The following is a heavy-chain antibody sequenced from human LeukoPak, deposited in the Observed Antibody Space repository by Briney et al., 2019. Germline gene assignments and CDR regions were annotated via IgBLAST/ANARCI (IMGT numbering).Heavy chain of an antibody. J-gene: IGHJ4*02. CDR2: IYSSGST. CDR1: RFTVSSNY. D-gene: IGHD3-16*01. Sequence: GGSLRLSCAASRFTVSSNYMSWVRQAPGKGLEWVSFIYSSGSTYYADSVRGRFTISRDNSNNTLYLQMNSLRVEDTAVYYCARGRFGLSLDYWGQGTLVTASS. V-gene: IGHV3-66*01. CDR3: ARGRFGLSLDY.